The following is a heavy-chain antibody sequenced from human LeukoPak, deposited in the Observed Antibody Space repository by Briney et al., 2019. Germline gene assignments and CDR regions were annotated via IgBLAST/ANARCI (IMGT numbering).Heavy chain of an antibody. CDR2: INQDGSEK. J-gene: IGHJ4*02. CDR1: GFTFSSYN. V-gene: IGHV3-7*01. D-gene: IGHD3-22*01. CDR3: ARDWGTYYYDRSGYYPLDY. Sequence: GGSLRLSCAASGFTFSSYNMNWVRQAPGKGLEWVANINQDGSEKNYVDSVKGRFTISRDNAKNSLYLQMNSLRAEDTAVYYCARDWGTYYYDRSGYYPLDYWGQGTLVTVSS.